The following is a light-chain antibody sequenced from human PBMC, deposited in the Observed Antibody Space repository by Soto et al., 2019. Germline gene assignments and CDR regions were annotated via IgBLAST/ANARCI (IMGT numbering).Light chain of an antibody. Sequence: EIVFTQSPATLSLSTGERATLSCRASQSVNIYLAWYQQKPGQAPRLLIFGASSRATGIPARFSGSGSGTEFNLTISSLQSEDFAVYFCQQYDDWLRLTFGGGTKVDIK. V-gene: IGKV3D-15*01. CDR1: QSVNIY. CDR3: QQYDDWLRLT. J-gene: IGKJ4*01. CDR2: GAS.